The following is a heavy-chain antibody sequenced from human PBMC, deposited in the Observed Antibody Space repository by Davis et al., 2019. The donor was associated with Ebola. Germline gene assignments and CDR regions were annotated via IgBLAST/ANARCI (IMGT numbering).Heavy chain of an antibody. Sequence: GGSLRLSCEASGFTFSRYGMHWVRQAPGKGPEWLTYIFFDGSETFYADSVKGRFTISRDKSNNTLYLEMSSLRVDDTAVYYCATTQWLREFDNWGQGTLVTVSS. V-gene: IGHV3-30*02. D-gene: IGHD6-19*01. CDR2: IFFDGSET. J-gene: IGHJ4*02. CDR3: ATTQWLREFDN. CDR1: GFTFSRYG.